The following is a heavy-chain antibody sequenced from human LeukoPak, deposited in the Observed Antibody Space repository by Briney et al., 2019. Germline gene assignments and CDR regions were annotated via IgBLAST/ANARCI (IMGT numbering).Heavy chain of an antibody. CDR2: ISGSGGST. CDR1: GFTFSSYA. D-gene: IGHD3-22*01. J-gene: IGHJ3*02. Sequence: GRSLRLSCAASGFTFSSYAMSWVRQAPGKGLEWVSAISGSGGSTYYADSVKGRFTISRDNSKNTLYLQMNSLRAEDTAVYYCAKDLQYYYDSSGPLGSAFDIWGQGTMVTVSS. CDR3: AKDLQYYYDSSGPLGSAFDI. V-gene: IGHV3-23*01.